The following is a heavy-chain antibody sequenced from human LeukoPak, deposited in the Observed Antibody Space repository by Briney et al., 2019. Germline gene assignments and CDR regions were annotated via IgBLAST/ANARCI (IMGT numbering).Heavy chain of an antibody. CDR1: GFTFSSYG. CDR2: ICHDGSNK. CDR3: ARDDYYDSSGYSSGFDY. V-gene: IGHV3-33*01. D-gene: IGHD3-22*01. J-gene: IGHJ4*02. Sequence: PGESLRLSCAASGFTFSSYGMHWVRQAPGKGLEWVAVICHDGSNKYYADSVKGRFTISRDNSKNTLYLQMISLRAEDTAVYYCARDDYYDSSGYSSGFDYWGQGTLVTVSS.